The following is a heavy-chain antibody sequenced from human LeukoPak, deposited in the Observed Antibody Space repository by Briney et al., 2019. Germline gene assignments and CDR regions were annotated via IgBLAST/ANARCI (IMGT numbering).Heavy chain of an antibody. J-gene: IGHJ4*02. V-gene: IGHV1-69*05. CDR3: ARDPIDDILTGYFPPEGFDY. CDR1: GGAFSSYA. Sequence: ASVKVSCKASGGAFSSYAISWVRQAPGQGLEWMGRIIPIFGTANYAQKFQGRVTITTDESTSTAYMELSSLRSEDTAVYYCARDPIDDILTGYFPPEGFDYWGQGTLVTVSS. CDR2: IIPIFGTA. D-gene: IGHD3-9*01.